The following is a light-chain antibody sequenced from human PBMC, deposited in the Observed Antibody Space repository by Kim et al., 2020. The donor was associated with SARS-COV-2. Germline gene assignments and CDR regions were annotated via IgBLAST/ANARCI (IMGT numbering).Light chain of an antibody. J-gene: IGKJ1*01. CDR2: AAS. CDR1: QGISSW. Sequence: DIQMTQSPSSVSASVGDRVTITCRASQGISSWLARYQQKPGKAPKLLIYAASSLQSGVPSRFSGSGSGTDFTLTISSLQPEDFATYYCKQANSFPWTFGQGTKVDIK. CDR3: KQANSFPWT. V-gene: IGKV1-12*01.